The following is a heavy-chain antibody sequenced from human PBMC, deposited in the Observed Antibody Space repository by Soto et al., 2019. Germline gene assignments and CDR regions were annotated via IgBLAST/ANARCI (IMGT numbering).Heavy chain of an antibody. J-gene: IGHJ4*02. V-gene: IGHV3-23*01. CDR2: ISGSGGTP. D-gene: IGHD3-22*01. CDR1: GFTFSDYA. CDR3: VKGAGYFDTSDYYYGDY. Sequence: EVQLLESGGDLVQPGGSLRLSCAASGFTFSDYAMSWVRQAPGKGLGWVSAISGSGGTPYYADSAKGRFGISRDNSKSTLYLQMDNLRVEDTALYYCVKGAGYFDTSDYYYGDYWGQGTLITVSS.